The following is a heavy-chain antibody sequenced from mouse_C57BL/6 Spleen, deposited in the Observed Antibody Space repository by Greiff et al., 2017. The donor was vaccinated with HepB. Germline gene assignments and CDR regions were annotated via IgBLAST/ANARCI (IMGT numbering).Heavy chain of an antibody. CDR3: ARLGSSGPYFDY. CDR1: GYAFSSYW. D-gene: IGHD3-2*02. CDR2: IYPGDGDT. V-gene: IGHV1-80*01. Sequence: VQLQQSGAELVKPGASVKISCKASGYAFSSYWMNWVKQRPGKGLEWIGQIYPGDGDTNYNGKFKGKATLTADKSSSTAYMQLSSLTSEDSAVYFCARLGSSGPYFDYWGQSTTLTVSS. J-gene: IGHJ2*01.